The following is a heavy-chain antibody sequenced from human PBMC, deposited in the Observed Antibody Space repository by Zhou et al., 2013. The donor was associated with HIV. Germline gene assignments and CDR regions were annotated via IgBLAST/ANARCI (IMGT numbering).Heavy chain of an antibody. D-gene: IGHD6-19*01. CDR1: GFTFSSYW. CDR3: AKRSGYSSGWYFDY. J-gene: IGHJ4*02. V-gene: IGHV3-23*04. CDR2: ISGGGTTT. Sequence: VQLVESGGGLVQPGGSLRLSCRASGFTFSSYWMSWVRQAPGKGLEWVSSISGGGTTTYYADSVKGRFTISRDDSKNTLYLQMNSLRAEDTAVYYCAKRSGYSSGWYFDYWGQGTRVTVSS.